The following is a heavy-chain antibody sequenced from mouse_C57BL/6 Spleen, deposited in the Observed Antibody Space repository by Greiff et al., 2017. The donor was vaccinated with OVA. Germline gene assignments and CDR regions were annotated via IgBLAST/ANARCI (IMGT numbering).Heavy chain of an antibody. CDR2: IDPEDGDT. CDR3: AREPSLTTIVPLDY. J-gene: IGHJ2*01. CDR1: GFNIKDYY. D-gene: IGHD1-1*01. Sequence: EVQLQQSGAELVKPGASVKLSCTASGFNIKDYYMHWVKQRTEQGLEWIGRIDPEDGDTKYAPKFQGKATITADTSSNTAYLQLSSLTSEDTAVYYCAREPSLTTIVPLDYWGQGTTLTVSS. V-gene: IGHV14-2*01.